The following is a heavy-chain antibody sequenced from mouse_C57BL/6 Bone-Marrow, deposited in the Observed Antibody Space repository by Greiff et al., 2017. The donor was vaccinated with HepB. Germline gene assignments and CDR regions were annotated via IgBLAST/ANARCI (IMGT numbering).Heavy chain of an antibody. CDR3: ARDYYGYY. Sequence: EVQGVESGGDLVKPGGSLKLSCAASGFTFSSYGMSWVRQTPDKRLEWVATISSGGSYTYYPDSVKGRFTISRDNAKNTLYLQMSSLKSEDTAMYYCARDYYGYYWGQGTTLTVSS. D-gene: IGHD1-1*01. CDR1: GFTFSSYG. J-gene: IGHJ2*01. CDR2: ISSGGSYT. V-gene: IGHV5-6*01.